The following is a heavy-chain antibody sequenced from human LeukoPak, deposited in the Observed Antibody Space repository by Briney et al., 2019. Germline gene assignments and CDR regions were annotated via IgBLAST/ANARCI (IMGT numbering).Heavy chain of an antibody. CDR3: ASFGILVSWGAFDI. J-gene: IGHJ3*02. CDR1: GFTFSSYS. V-gene: IGHV3-7*01. CDR2: IKEDGSIK. Sequence: GGSLRLSCAASGFTFSSYSMSWVRQAPGKGPEWVASIKEDGSIKYYVDSVKGRFTISRDNAKNSLYLQMSSVRDEDTAVYYCASFGILVSWGAFDIWGQGTMVTVSS. D-gene: IGHD5/OR15-5a*01.